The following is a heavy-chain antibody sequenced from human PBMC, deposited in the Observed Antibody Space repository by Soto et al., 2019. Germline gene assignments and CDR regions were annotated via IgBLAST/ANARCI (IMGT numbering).Heavy chain of an antibody. J-gene: IGHJ4*02. CDR1: GFSLSTSGVG. V-gene: IGHV2-5*02. CDR2: LFWDEDK. D-gene: IGHD3-3*01. Sequence: SGPTLVNPTQTLTLTCSFSGFSLSTSGVGVGWIRQPPGKALEWLAVLFWDEDKRYSPSLRSRLIITKDTSKNQVVLTVTNMDPVDTATYYCAHTIFGVLNSFDSCGQGTLVTVSS. CDR3: AHTIFGVLNSFDS.